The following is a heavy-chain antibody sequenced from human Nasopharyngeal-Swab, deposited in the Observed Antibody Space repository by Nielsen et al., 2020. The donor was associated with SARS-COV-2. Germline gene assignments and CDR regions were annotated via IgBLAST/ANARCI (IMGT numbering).Heavy chain of an antibody. Sequence: SVNVSCKASGYTFTGYYMHWVRQAPGQGLEWMGWINPNRCGTNYAQKFQGWVTMTSDTSISTAYMELSRLRSDDTAVYYCARDLVYSYYYYGMDVWGQGTTVTVSS. D-gene: IGHD2-15*01. CDR2: INPNRCGT. CDR1: GYTFTGYY. V-gene: IGHV1-2*04. CDR3: ARDLVYSYYYYGMDV. J-gene: IGHJ6*02.